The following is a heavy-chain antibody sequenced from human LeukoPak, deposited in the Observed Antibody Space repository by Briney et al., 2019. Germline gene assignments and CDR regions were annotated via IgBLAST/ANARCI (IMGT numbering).Heavy chain of an antibody. CDR3: ATAPTISRLDAFDI. V-gene: IGHV1-24*01. CDR1: GGTFSSYA. Sequence: ASVKVSCKASGGTFSSYAISWVRQAPGKGLEWIGGFDPEDGETIYAQKFQGRVTMTEDTSTDTAYMELSSLRSEDTAVYYCATAPTISRLDAFDIWGQGTIVTVSS. CDR2: FDPEDGET. J-gene: IGHJ3*02. D-gene: IGHD3-3*01.